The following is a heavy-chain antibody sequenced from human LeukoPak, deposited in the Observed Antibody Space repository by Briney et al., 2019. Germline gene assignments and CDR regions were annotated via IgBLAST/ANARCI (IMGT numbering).Heavy chain of an antibody. J-gene: IGHJ6*02. CDR1: GFTFSSYG. V-gene: IGHV3-33*01. Sequence: PGRSLRLSCAASGFTFSSYGMHWVRQAPGKGLEWVAVIWYDGSNKFYADSVKGRFTISRDNSKNTLYLQMNSLRAEDTAVYYCARDRSSAAHYYYYGMDVWGQGTTVTVSS. CDR3: ARDRSSAAHYYYYGMDV. D-gene: IGHD6-25*01. CDR2: IWYDGSNK.